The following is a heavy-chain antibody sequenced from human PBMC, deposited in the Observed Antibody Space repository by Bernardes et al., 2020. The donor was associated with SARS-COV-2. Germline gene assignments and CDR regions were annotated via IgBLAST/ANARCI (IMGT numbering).Heavy chain of an antibody. CDR3: ARAVWGIWHFDL. J-gene: IGHJ2*01. CDR1: GGSISGYY. D-gene: IGHD3-16*01. V-gene: IGHV4-34*01. CDR2: INYSGST. Sequence: SETLSLTCAVYGGSISGYYWNWIRQPPGKGLEWIGEINYSGSTNYNPSLKSRVTISVDTSKNQFSLKLSSVTAADTAVYYCARAVWGIWHFDLWGRDTLVTVSS.